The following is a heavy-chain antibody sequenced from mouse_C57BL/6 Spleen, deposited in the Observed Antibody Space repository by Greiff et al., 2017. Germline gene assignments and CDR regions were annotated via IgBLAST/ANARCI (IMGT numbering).Heavy chain of an antibody. J-gene: IGHJ3*01. Sequence: EVQLVESGGGLVKPGGSLKLSCAASGFTFSDYGMHWVRQAPEKGLEWVAYISSGSSTIYYADTVKGRFTISRDNAKNTLFLQMTSLRSEDTAMYYCARDAQATYAWFAYWGQGTLVTVSA. V-gene: IGHV5-17*01. CDR1: GFTFSDYG. CDR3: ARDAQATYAWFAY. D-gene: IGHD3-2*02. CDR2: ISSGSSTI.